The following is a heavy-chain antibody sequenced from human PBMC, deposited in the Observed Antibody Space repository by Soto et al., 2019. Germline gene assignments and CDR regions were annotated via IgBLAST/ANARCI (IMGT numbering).Heavy chain of an antibody. D-gene: IGHD6-13*01. CDR2: ISISSRTI. J-gene: IGHJ5*02. V-gene: IGHV3-48*02. Sequence: GGSLRLSCVASGFTLRSYSMKWVRQAPGKGLEWVSYISISSRTIYYADSVKGRFTISRDDAKNSLYLQMNSLRDEDTSVYYCARDNGIAGSFDPWGQGTLVTVSS. CDR3: ARDNGIAGSFDP. CDR1: GFTLRSYS.